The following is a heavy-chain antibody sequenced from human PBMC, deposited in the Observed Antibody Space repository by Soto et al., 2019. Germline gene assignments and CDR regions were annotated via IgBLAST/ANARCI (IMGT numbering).Heavy chain of an antibody. V-gene: IGHV3-15*07. CDR1: GVVFNGAW. CDR2: IKSESSVGAT. D-gene: IGHD3-10*01. J-gene: IGHJ4*02. CDR3: TTVPGNY. Sequence: PGGSVRLSCVASGVVFNGAWMKWVRQAPGTGLEWVGRIKSESSVGATDYAAPVKGRFTISRDDSKNTLYLQMNSLKTEDTAVYYCTTVPGNYWGQGTLVTVSS.